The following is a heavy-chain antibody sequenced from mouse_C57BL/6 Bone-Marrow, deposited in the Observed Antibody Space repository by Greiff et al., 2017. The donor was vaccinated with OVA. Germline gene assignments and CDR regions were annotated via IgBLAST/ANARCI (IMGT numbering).Heavy chain of an antibody. J-gene: IGHJ1*03. D-gene: IGHD1-1*01. V-gene: IGHV1-55*01. CDR3: ARGSLARYFDV. CDR1: GYTFTSYW. Sequence: VQLQQPGAELVKPGASVKMSCKASGYTFTSYWITWVKQRPGQGLEWIGDIYPGSGSNNYNEKFKSKATLTVETSSSTAYMQLSSLTSEDSAVYYCARGSLARYFDVWGTGTTVTVSS. CDR2: IYPGSGSN.